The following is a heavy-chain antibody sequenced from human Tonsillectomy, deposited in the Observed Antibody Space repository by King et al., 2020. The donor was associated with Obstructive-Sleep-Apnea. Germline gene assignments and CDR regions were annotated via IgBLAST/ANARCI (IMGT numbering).Heavy chain of an antibody. Sequence: QLVQSGGGLVKPGGSLRLSCAASGFTFSDHSMNWVRQAPGKGLEWVSSITRTSSYILYADSLKGRFTISRDNAKNSLYLQMSSLRAEDTAVYYCARDLGGRSYSSSPNFDYWGRGTLVTVSS. V-gene: IGHV3-21*01. CDR3: ARDLGGRSYSSSPNFDY. CDR1: GFTFSDHS. CDR2: ITRTSSYI. D-gene: IGHD6-6*01. J-gene: IGHJ4*02.